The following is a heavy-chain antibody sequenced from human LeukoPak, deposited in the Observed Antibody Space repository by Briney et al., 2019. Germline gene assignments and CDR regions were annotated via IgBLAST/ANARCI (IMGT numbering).Heavy chain of an antibody. V-gene: IGHV3-30*02. CDR1: GFTFSSYG. D-gene: IGHD6-19*01. CDR2: IRYDGSNK. Sequence: GGSLRLSCAASGFTFSSYGMHWVRQAPGKGLEWVAFIRYDGSNKYYADSVKGRFTIPRDNSKNTLYLQMNSLRAEDTAVYYCAKMTSGWYERFDYWGQGTLVTVSS. CDR3: AKMTSGWYERFDY. J-gene: IGHJ4*02.